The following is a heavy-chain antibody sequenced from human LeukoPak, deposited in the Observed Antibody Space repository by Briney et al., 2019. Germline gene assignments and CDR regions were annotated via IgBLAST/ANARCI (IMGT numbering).Heavy chain of an antibody. D-gene: IGHD3-9*01. CDR1: GGSISSGGYY. Sequence: SETLSLTCAVSGGSISSGGYYWSWIRQHPGKGLEWIGYIYYSGSTYYNPSLKSRVTISVDTSKNQFSLKLSSVTAADTAVYYCARGLGASYYDILTGRNYFDYWGQGTLVTVSS. CDR3: ARGLGASYYDILTGRNYFDY. J-gene: IGHJ4*02. V-gene: IGHV4-31*11. CDR2: IYYSGST.